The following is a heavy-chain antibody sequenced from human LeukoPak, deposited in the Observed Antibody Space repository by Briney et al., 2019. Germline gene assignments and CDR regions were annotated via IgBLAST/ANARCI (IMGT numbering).Heavy chain of an antibody. CDR1: GGSISSYY. CDR3: ARWLQSGPFDY. D-gene: IGHD5-24*01. J-gene: IGHJ4*02. Sequence: SETLSLTCTASGGSISSYYWSWIRQPPGKGLEWIGYIYYSGSTNYNPSLESRVTISVDTSKNQFSLKLSSVTAADTAVYYCARWLQSGPFDYWGQGTLVTVSS. V-gene: IGHV4-59*01. CDR2: IYYSGST.